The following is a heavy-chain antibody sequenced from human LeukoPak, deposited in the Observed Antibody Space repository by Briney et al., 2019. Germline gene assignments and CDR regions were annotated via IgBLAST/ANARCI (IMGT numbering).Heavy chain of an antibody. D-gene: IGHD3-3*01. CDR1: GYTFTGYY. V-gene: IGHV1-2*02. J-gene: IGHJ3*02. CDR2: INPNSGGT. Sequence: ASVKVSCKASGYTFTGYYMYWVRQAPGQGLEWMGWINPNSGGTNYAQKFQGRVTMTRDTSISTAYMELSRLRSDDTAVYYCARDGMYYDFWSGYSDAFDIWGQGTMVTVSS. CDR3: ARDGMYYDFWSGYSDAFDI.